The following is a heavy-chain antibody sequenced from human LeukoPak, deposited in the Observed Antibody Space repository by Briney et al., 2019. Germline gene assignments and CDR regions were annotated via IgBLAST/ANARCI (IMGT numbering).Heavy chain of an antibody. D-gene: IGHD6-19*01. CDR3: ASPSTGQSFDI. CDR1: GFTSTQSS. J-gene: IGHJ3*02. Sequence: PGRSLRLTCAAPGFTSTQSSMHWVRQAPGKGLEWVSVIYTGGNTYYADSVKGRFTISRGNSKNTLYLQMHSLRAEDTAVYYCASPSTGQSFDIWGQGTMVTVSS. CDR2: IYTGGNT. V-gene: IGHV3-53*01.